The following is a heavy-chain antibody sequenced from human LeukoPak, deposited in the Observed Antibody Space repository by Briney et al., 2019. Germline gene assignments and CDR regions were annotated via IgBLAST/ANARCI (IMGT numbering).Heavy chain of an antibody. CDR2: IIGSGGST. Sequence: GGSLRLSCAASGFTFSSHGMGWVRPAPGKGLEWVSVIIGSGGSTYYAYSVKGRFTISRDNAKNSLYLQMNSLRAEDTAVYYCARGSRPRIAVAGACMDVWGKGTTVTVSS. CDR1: GFTFSSHG. D-gene: IGHD6-19*01. CDR3: ARGSRPRIAVAGACMDV. J-gene: IGHJ6*03. V-gene: IGHV3-23*01.